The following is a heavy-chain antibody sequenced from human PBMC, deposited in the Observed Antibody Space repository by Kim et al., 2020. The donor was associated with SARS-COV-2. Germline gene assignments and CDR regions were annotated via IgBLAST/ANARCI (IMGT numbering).Heavy chain of an antibody. V-gene: IGHV7-4-1*02. CDR2: INTNTGNP. CDR3: ARDGSGGAPDYYYYYMDV. D-gene: IGHD3-10*01. CDR1: GYTFTSYA. J-gene: IGHJ6*03. Sequence: ASVKVSCKASGYTFTSYAMNWVRQAPGQGLEWMGWINTNTGNPTYAQVFTGRFVFSLDTSVSTAYLQISSLKAEDTAVYYCARDGSGGAPDYYYYYMDVWGKGTTVTVSS.